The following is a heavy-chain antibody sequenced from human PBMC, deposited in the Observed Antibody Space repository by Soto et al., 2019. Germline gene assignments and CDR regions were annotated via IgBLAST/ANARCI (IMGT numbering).Heavy chain of an antibody. J-gene: IGHJ4*02. D-gene: IGHD2-2*01. CDR3: ARGPDIVVVPAANYFDY. CDR2: ISYDGSNK. V-gene: IGHV3-30-3*01. CDR1: GFAFSSYA. Sequence: QVQLVESGGGVVQPGRSLRLSCAASGFAFSSYAMHWVRQAPGKGLGWVADISYDGSNKYYADSVKGRFTIFRGNSKNTLYLRMNSLRAEDTAVYYWARGPDIVVVPAANYFDYWGQGTLVTVSS.